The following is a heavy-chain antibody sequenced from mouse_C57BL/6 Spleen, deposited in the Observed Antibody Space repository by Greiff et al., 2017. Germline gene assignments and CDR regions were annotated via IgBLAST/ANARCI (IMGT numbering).Heavy chain of an antibody. CDR1: GYTFTSYW. D-gene: IGHD4-1*01. Sequence: QVQLQQPGAELVKPGASVKLSCKASGYTFTSYWMHWVKQRPGQGLEWIGMIHPNSGSTNYNEKFKSKATLTVDKSSSTAYMQLSSLTSEDSAVYYCAREGTGPYFDYWGQGTTLTVSS. J-gene: IGHJ2*01. V-gene: IGHV1-64*01. CDR3: AREGTGPYFDY. CDR2: IHPNSGST.